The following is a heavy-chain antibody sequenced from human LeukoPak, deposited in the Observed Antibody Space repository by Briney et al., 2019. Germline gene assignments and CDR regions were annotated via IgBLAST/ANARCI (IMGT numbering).Heavy chain of an antibody. V-gene: IGHV1-24*01. Sequence: ASVKVSCKVSGYTLTELSMHWVRQAPGKGLEWMGGFDPEDGETIYAQKFQGRVTMTEDTSTDTAYMELSSMRSEDTAVYYCATAEEYSSSCPLDYWGQGTLVTVSS. J-gene: IGHJ4*02. CDR2: FDPEDGET. D-gene: IGHD6-13*01. CDR1: GYTLTELS. CDR3: ATAEEYSSSCPLDY.